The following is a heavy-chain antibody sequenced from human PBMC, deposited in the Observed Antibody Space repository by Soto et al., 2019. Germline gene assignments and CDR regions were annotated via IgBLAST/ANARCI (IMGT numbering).Heavy chain of an antibody. CDR2: ICYSGTT. J-gene: IGHJ5*02. V-gene: IGHV4-39*01. CDR1: GSSVSSSTYS. Sequence: SETLSLTCTVSGSSVSSSTYSWAWIRQPPGRGLEWIGNICYSGTTYYNPSLKSRVAISVDTSKNQFSLKLSSVTAADTAVYYCARVPSPWGQGTLVTVSS. CDR3: ARVPSP. D-gene: IGHD2-2*01.